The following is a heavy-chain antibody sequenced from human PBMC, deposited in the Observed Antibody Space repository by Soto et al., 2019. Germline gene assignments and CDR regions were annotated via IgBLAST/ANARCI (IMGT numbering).Heavy chain of an antibody. D-gene: IGHD3-22*01. CDR2: IYHTGNA. Sequence: SETLSLTSSSSGDPISNSRFYWAWMLQPPGEGLEWIGSIYHTGNAYNPSLKSRVTISVDTSKNQFSLKLTSVTAADAALYYCARDFFDSSDYTTNWFDPWGQGTLVTVS. V-gene: IGHV4-39*01. J-gene: IGHJ5*02. CDR3: ARDFFDSSDYTTNWFDP. CDR1: GDPISNSRFY.